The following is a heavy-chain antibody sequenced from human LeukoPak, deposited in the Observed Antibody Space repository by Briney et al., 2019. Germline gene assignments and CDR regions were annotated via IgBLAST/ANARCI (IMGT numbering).Heavy chain of an antibody. CDR3: ATTRGYSPYYFDY. V-gene: IGHV1-69*13. CDR1: GATFSSYA. CDR2: IIPIFGTA. D-gene: IGHD5-18*01. J-gene: IGHJ4*02. Sequence: ASVKVSCKASGATFSSYAISWVRQAPGQGIEWMGGIIPIFGTANYAQKFQGRVTITADESTSTAYMELSSLRSEDTAVYYCATTRGYSPYYFDYWGQGTLVTVSS.